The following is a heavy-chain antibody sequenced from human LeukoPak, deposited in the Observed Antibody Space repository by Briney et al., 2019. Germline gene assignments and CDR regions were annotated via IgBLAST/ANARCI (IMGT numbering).Heavy chain of an antibody. CDR2: ISGSGGST. V-gene: IGHV3-23*01. CDR3: AKGEVPAAMSYTWFDP. CDR1: GFTFSSYA. J-gene: IGHJ5*02. D-gene: IGHD2-2*01. Sequence: GGSLRLSCAASGFTFSSYAMSWVRQAPGKGLEWVSAISGSGGSTYYADSVKGRFTISRDNSKNTLYLQMNSLRAEDTAVYYCAKGEVPAAMSYTWFDPWGQGTLVTVSS.